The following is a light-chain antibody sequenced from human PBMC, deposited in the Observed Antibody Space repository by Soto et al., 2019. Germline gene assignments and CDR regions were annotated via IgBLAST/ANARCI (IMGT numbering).Light chain of an antibody. CDR3: SSYTDRKHLV. V-gene: IGLV2-8*01. CDR1: NSDIGGYNS. Sequence: QSALTQSPSASGSPGQSVTISCTGTNSDIGGYNSVSWYQQHPGKAPKVMIYDVTKRPSGVPDRFSGSKSGNTASLTVSALQAEDEADYYCSSYTDRKHLVFGTGTKLTVL. CDR2: DVT. J-gene: IGLJ1*01.